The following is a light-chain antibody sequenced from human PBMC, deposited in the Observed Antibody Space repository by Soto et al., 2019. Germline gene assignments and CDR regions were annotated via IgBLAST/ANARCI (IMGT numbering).Light chain of an antibody. J-gene: IGLJ1*01. CDR2: DVS. Sequence: QSALTQPASVSGSPGQSITISCTGTSIDVGGYNYVSLYQQHPGKAPKLMIYDVSNRPSGVSNRFSGSKSGNTASLTISGLQAEDEADYYCSSYTSSSIPFVFGTGTKLTVL. V-gene: IGLV2-14*01. CDR1: SIDVGGYNY. CDR3: SSYTSSSIPFV.